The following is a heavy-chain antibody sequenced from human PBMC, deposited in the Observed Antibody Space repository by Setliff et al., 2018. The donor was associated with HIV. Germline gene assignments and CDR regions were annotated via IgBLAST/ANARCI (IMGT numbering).Heavy chain of an antibody. CDR3: ARGQEMYYYGLDV. D-gene: IGHD2-8*01. J-gene: IGHJ6*02. Sequence: GASVKVSCKTSGGTLSNYVITWVRQAPGQGLEWMGGIIPILGIANYAQKFQGRVTITADKSTSTAYMELSSLRSEDTAVYYCARGQEMYYYGLDVWGQGTTVTVSS. CDR2: IIPILGIA. CDR1: GGTLSNYV. V-gene: IGHV1-69*10.